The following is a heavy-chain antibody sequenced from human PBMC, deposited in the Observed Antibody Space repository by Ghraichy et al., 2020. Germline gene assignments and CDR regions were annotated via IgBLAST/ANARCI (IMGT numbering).Heavy chain of an antibody. CDR1: GFTFSDYW. V-gene: IGHV3-7*01. Sequence: GGSLRLSCAASGFTFSDYWMNWVRQAPGKGLEWVANIKQDESEKYYVDSVKGRFTISRDNAKNSLYLQMNSLRAEDTAVYYCARVGYYGSAHSGYWGQGTLVTVSS. CDR2: IKQDESEK. CDR3: ARVGYYGSAHSGY. J-gene: IGHJ4*02. D-gene: IGHD3-10*01.